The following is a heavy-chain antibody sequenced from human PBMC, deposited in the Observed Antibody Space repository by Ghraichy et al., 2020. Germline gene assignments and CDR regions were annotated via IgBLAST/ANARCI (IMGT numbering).Heavy chain of an antibody. CDR1: GGSISSGGYY. Sequence: SETLSLTCTVSGGSISSGGYYWSWIRQHPGKGLEWIGYIYYSGSTYYNPSLKSRVTISVDTSKNQFSLKLSSVTAADTAVYYCARGVLTGYYNGWFDPWGQGTLVTVSS. CDR2: IYYSGST. V-gene: IGHV4-31*03. CDR3: ARGVLTGYYNGWFDP. J-gene: IGHJ5*02. D-gene: IGHD3-9*01.